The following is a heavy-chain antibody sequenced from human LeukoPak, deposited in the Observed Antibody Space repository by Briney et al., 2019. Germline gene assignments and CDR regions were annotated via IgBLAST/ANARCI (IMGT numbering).Heavy chain of an antibody. Sequence: SQTLSLTCTVSGGNISSGGYYWSWIRQPPGKGLEWIGYIYYSGSTNYNPSLKSRVTISVDTSKNQFPLKLSSVTAADTAVYFCARDTEERRERQQLVHWGQGTLVTVSS. D-gene: IGHD6-13*01. V-gene: IGHV4-61*08. J-gene: IGHJ4*02. CDR2: IYYSGST. CDR1: GGNISSGGYY. CDR3: ARDTEERRERQQLVH.